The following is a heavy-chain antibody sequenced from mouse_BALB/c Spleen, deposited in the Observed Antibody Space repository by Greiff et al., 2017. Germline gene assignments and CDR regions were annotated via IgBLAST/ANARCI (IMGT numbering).Heavy chain of an antibody. Sequence: EVQLVESGGGLVKPGGSLKLSCAASGFAFSSYDMSWVRQTPEKRLEWVAYISSGGGSTYYPDTVKGRFTISRDNAKNTLYLQMSSLKSEDTAMYYCASRIYYDYSWCAYWGQGTLVTVSA. CDR3: ASRIYYDYSWCAY. CDR2: ISSGGGST. CDR1: GFAFSSYD. J-gene: IGHJ3*01. V-gene: IGHV5-12-1*01. D-gene: IGHD2-4*01.